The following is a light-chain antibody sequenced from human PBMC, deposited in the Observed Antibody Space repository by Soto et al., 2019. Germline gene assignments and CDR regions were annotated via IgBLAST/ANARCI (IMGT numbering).Light chain of an antibody. CDR2: YIS. Sequence: EIVKTQSPATLSISQRETASLSCRASQSAGNFLAWYQQKPGQAPRLLIYYISTRATGIPARFSGSGSGPEFARTINSLQSEASPVYYSQQHNQWPISFGEGTRLEIK. CDR3: QQHNQWPIS. CDR1: QSAGNF. V-gene: IGKV3D-15*01. J-gene: IGKJ5*01.